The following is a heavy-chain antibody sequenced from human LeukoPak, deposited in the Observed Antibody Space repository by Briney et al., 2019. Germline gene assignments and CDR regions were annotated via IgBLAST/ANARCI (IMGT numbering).Heavy chain of an antibody. CDR3: ARAFGGITTSDYYYYGMDV. Sequence: ASVKVSCKASGYTFTSYGISWVRQAPGQGLEWMGWISAYNGNTNYAQKLRGRVTMTTDTSTSTAYMELRSLRSDDTAVYYCARAFGGITTSDYYYYGMDVWGQGTTVTVSS. V-gene: IGHV1-18*01. CDR2: ISAYNGNT. J-gene: IGHJ6*02. D-gene: IGHD1-26*01. CDR1: GYTFTSYG.